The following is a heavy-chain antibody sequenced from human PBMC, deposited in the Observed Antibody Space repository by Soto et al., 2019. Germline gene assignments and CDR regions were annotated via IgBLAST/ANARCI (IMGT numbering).Heavy chain of an antibody. J-gene: IGHJ4*02. CDR3: ALSVPEGDCFEI. CDR2: VYWDDDK. Sequence: QITLKESGPTLLKPTQTLTLACTVSGVSLTAEDARVGWIRQAPGKALEWLALVYWDDDKRYSHSLRSRVTIARDTSKNEVVLTLTTLDPVDPGTYYCALSVPEGDCFEIWGPGALVSVSS. V-gene: IGHV2-5*02. CDR1: GVSLTAEDAR. D-gene: IGHD2-21*02.